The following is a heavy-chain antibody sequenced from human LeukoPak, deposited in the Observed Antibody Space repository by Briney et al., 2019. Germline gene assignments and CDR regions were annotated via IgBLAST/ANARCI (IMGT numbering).Heavy chain of an antibody. CDR1: GGSISSGGYS. D-gene: IGHD3-16*02. CDR3: ARLWAPAGMFGGVIPYY. Sequence: SETLSLTCAVSGGSISSGGYSWSWIRQPPGKGLEWIGYIYHSGSTYYNPSLKSRVTISVDTSKNQFSLKLSSVTAADTAVYYCARLWAPAGMFGGVIPYYWGQGTLVTVSS. CDR2: IYHSGST. J-gene: IGHJ4*02. V-gene: IGHV4-30-2*01.